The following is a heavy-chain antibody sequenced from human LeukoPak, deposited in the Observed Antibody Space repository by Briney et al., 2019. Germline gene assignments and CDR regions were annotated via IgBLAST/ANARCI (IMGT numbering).Heavy chain of an antibody. Sequence: SETLSLTCTVSGVSISSYYWSWIRQPPGKGLEWVGYIYYSGSTNYNPSLKSRVTISVDTSKNQFSLKLSSVTAADTAVYYCARDGWSYSTNYYYYGMDVWGQGTTVTVSS. V-gene: IGHV4-59*01. J-gene: IGHJ6*02. CDR2: IYYSGST. D-gene: IGHD1-26*01. CDR1: GVSISSYY. CDR3: ARDGWSYSTNYYYYGMDV.